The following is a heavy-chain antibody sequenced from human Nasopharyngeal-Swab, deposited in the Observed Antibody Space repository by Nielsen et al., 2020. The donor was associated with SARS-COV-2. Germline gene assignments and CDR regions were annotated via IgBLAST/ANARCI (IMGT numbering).Heavy chain of an antibody. CDR3: ARRHTSGYAQSWFDP. CDR1: GGSISSYY. Sequence: GSLRLSCTVSGGSISSYYWSWIRQPPGKGLEWIGIIFYSWSTYYNPSLKSRVTISVDTSKNQFSLKLSSVIAADTAVYYCARRHTSGYAQSWFDPWGQGTLVTVSS. J-gene: IGHJ5*02. V-gene: IGHV4-39*01. CDR2: IFYSWST. D-gene: IGHD5-12*01.